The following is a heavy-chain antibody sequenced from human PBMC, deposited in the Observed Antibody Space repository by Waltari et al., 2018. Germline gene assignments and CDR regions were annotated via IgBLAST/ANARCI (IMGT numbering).Heavy chain of an antibody. CDR1: GDSITRSKYY. Sequence: QLHLQESGPGLVKPSETLSLTCSVSGDSITRSKYYWGWIRQPPGKGLESIGSIYYSGSTYHNPSLKSRVTMSVDTSKNEFYLKLTSVTAADTATYYLARLTVVGATRWFDPWGQGTQVTVSS. CDR3: ARLTVVGATRWFDP. V-gene: IGHV4-39*01. CDR2: IYYSGST. J-gene: IGHJ5*02. D-gene: IGHD1-26*01.